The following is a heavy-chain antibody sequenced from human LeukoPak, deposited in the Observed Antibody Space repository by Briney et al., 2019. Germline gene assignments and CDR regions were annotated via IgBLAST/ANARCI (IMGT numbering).Heavy chain of an antibody. CDR2: IIHGGST. J-gene: IGHJ4*02. CDR3: ARGVWGHDYVWGSYRRAPRFEY. V-gene: IGHV4-34*01. CDR1: GGSFRGYF. Sequence: PSETPSLSCGLYGGSFRGYFWSWIRHPPGKALERIWEIIHGGSTNYNPSLKSRVTISVDTSKNEFSLKLSSVTAADTAVYYCARGVWGHDYVWGSYRRAPRFEYWGQGTLVTVS. D-gene: IGHD3-16*02.